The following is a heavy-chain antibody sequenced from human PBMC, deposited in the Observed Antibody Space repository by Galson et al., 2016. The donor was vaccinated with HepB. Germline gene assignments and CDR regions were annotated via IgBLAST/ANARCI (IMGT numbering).Heavy chain of an antibody. CDR2: TYSGGST. CDR1: GFSVSNRY. V-gene: IGHV3-66*02. Sequence: SLRLSCAASGFSVSNRYMRWVRQAPGRGLERVSFTYSGGSTFYADSVKGRFTISRDGSKNTLSLQMISLMPEDTAVYYCARGGSLWGVPVPAATPFDRWGQGTLVTVSS. CDR3: ARGGSLWGVPVPAATPFDR. D-gene: IGHD2-2*01. J-gene: IGHJ5*02.